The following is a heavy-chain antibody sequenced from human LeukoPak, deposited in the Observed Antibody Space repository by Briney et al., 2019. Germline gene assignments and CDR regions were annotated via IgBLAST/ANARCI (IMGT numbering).Heavy chain of an antibody. V-gene: IGHV1-3*01. CDR3: ATLWFHDY. J-gene: IGHJ4*02. Sequence: RMLEWMGWINAGNGNTKYSQKFQGRVTITRDTSASTAYMELSSLRSEDTAVYYCATLWFHDYWVQWTRVTVSS. CDR2: INAGNGNT. D-gene: IGHD3-10*01.